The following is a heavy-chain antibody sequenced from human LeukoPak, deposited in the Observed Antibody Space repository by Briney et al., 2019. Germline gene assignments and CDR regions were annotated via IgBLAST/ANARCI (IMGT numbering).Heavy chain of an antibody. CDR1: GVPISSFY. CDR2: VFYTGDT. J-gene: IGHJ4*02. Sequence: SETLSLTCAVSGVPISSFYWSWIRQPPGKGLEWIGYVFYTGDTNYNPSLKSRVTMSLGTSKNQLSLRLTSVTAADTAVYYCARHPFATPFDHWGRGTLVTVSS. D-gene: IGHD2-15*01. CDR3: ARHPFATPFDH. V-gene: IGHV4-59*08.